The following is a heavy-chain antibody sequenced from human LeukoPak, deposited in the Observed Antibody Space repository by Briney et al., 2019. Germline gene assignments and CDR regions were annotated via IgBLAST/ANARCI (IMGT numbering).Heavy chain of an antibody. CDR3: AVGGSAFDI. Sequence: SETLSLTCTVSGGSIRSYYWSWIRQPPGKGLEWIGYIYYSGSTNYNPSLKSRVTISVDTSKNQFSLKLSSVTAADTAVYYCAVGGSAFDIWGQGTMVTVSS. D-gene: IGHD3-16*01. V-gene: IGHV4-59*01. CDR2: IYYSGST. J-gene: IGHJ3*02. CDR1: GGSIRSYY.